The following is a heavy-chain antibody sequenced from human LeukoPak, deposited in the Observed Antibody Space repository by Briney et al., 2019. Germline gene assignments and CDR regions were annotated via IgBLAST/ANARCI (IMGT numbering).Heavy chain of an antibody. CDR2: INPNSGGT. V-gene: IGHV1-2*06. J-gene: IGHJ6*02. CDR3: ARAGLMYSSGLEPADYYYYYGMDV. CDR1: GYTFTGYY. Sequence: ASVKVSCKASGYTFTGYYMHWVRQAPGQGLEWMGRINPNSGGTNYAQKFQGRVTMTTDTSTSTAYMELRSLRSDDTAVYYCARAGLMYSSGLEPADYYYYYGMDVWGQGTTVTVSS. D-gene: IGHD6-19*01.